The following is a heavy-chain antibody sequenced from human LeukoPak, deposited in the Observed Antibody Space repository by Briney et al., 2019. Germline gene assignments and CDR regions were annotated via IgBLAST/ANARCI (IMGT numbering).Heavy chain of an antibody. Sequence: PGESLKISCKGSGYSFTSYWIGWVRQMPGKGLEWMGIIYPGDSDTRYSPSFQGQVTISADNSISTAYLQWSSLKASDTAMYYCARQKDYYDSSGLLDYWGQGTLVTVSA. V-gene: IGHV5-51*01. CDR3: ARQKDYYDSSGLLDY. CDR2: IYPGDSDT. J-gene: IGHJ4*02. CDR1: GYSFTSYW. D-gene: IGHD3-22*01.